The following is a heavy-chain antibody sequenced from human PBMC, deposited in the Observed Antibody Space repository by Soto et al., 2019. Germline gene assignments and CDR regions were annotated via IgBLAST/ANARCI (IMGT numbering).Heavy chain of an antibody. V-gene: IGHV4-34*01. CDR2: INHSGST. CDR1: GGSFSGYY. D-gene: IGHD3-16*02. Sequence: SETLSLTCAVYGGSFSGYYWSWIRQPPGKGLEWIGEINHSGSTNYNPSLKSRVTISVDTSKNQFSLKLSSVTAADTAVYYCARVHPLTYDYVWGSYRHTGFYFDYWGQGTLVTVSS. J-gene: IGHJ4*02. CDR3: ARVHPLTYDYVWGSYRHTGFYFDY.